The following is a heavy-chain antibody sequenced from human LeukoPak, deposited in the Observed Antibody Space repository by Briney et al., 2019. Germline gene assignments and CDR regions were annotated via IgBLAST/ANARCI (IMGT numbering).Heavy chain of an antibody. CDR1: GFTFSSYE. CDR2: IIHSGST. D-gene: IGHD6-13*01. CDR3: ARELEFGGRQQLVGYYFDY. Sequence: GSLRLSCAASGFTFSSYEMNWVRQAPGKGLEWIGEIIHSGSTNYNPSTKSRVTISVDTSMNQFSLRLSSVTAADTAVYYCARELEFGGRQQLVGYYFDYWGQGTLVTVSS. J-gene: IGHJ4*02. V-gene: IGHV4-34*12.